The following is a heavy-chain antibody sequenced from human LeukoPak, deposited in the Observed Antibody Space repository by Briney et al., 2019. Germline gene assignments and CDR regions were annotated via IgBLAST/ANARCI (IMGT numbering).Heavy chain of an antibody. Sequence: PGGSLRLSCAASGFTFSDYYMSWIRQAPGKGLEWVSYISGSGSTIYYADSVKGRFTISRDNSRNTVFLQMNSLRVEDTAIYYCTRSDTTMVRFDYWGLGTLVTVSS. CDR2: ISGSGSTI. V-gene: IGHV3-11*01. D-gene: IGHD5-18*01. CDR3: TRSDTTMVRFDY. CDR1: GFTFSDYY. J-gene: IGHJ4*02.